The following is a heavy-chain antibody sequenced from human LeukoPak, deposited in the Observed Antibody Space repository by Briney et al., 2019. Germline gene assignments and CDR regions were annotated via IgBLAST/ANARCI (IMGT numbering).Heavy chain of an antibody. CDR1: GGSISSGGYY. V-gene: IGHV4-30-2*01. CDR2: IYYSGST. J-gene: IGHJ4*02. CDR3: ARDPPLRHLRAGVY. D-gene: IGHD5/OR15-5a*01. Sequence: PSETLSLTCTVSGGSISSGGYYWSWIRQPPGKGLEWIGYIYYSGSTYYNPSLKSRVTISVDTSKNQFSLKLSSVTAADTAVYYCARDPPLRHLRAGVYWGQGTLVTVSS.